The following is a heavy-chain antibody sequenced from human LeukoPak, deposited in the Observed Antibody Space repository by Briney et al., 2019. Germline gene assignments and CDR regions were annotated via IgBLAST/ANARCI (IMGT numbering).Heavy chain of an antibody. CDR2: ISYDGSNK. CDR3: AKDRCMDV. Sequence: GGSLRLSCAASGFTFSSYGMHWVRQAPGKGLERVAVISYDGSNKYYADSVKGRFTISRDNSKNTLYLQMNSLRAEDTAVYYCAKDRCMDVWGQGTTVTVSS. J-gene: IGHJ6*02. CDR1: GFTFSSYG. V-gene: IGHV3-30*18.